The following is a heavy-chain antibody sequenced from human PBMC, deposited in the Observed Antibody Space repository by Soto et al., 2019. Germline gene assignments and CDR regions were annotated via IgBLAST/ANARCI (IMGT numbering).Heavy chain of an antibody. Sequence: QITLKESGPTLVKPTQTLTLTCTFSGFSLSTSGVGVGWIRQPPGKALEWLALIYWDDDKRYSPSLKIRLTITKDTSKNQVVLTMTNMDPVDTATYYCAHRGTGTIRFDYWGQGTLVTVSS. D-gene: IGHD1-1*01. J-gene: IGHJ4*02. CDR1: GFSLSTSGVG. V-gene: IGHV2-5*02. CDR2: IYWDDDK. CDR3: AHRGTGTIRFDY.